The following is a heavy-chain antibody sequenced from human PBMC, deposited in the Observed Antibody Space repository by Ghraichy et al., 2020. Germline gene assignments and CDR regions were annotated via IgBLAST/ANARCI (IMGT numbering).Heavy chain of an antibody. V-gene: IGHV3-7*03. CDR2: INEGGHGE. CDR3: ARVCRCGWGSDY. Sequence: GESLNISCAVSGFTFSSFWMTWVRQAPGKGLEWVANINEGGHGEYYVDSVKGRFTISRDNAKNSLYLQMSSLRAEDTAVYYCARVCRCGWGSDYWGQGILATGSS. CDR1: GFTFSSFW. J-gene: IGHJ4*02. D-gene: IGHD6-19*01.